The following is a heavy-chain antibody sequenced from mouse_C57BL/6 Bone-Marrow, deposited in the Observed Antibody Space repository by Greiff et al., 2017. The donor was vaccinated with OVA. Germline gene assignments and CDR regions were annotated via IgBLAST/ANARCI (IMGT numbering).Heavy chain of an antibody. V-gene: IGHV1-18*01. CDR2: INPNNGGT. CDR1: GYTFTDYN. J-gene: IGHJ1*03. D-gene: IGHD1-1*01. Sequence: EVKLMESGPELVKPGASVKIPCKASGYTFTDYNMDWVKQSHGKSLEWIGDINPNNGGTIYNQKFKGKATLTVDKSSSTAYMELRSLTSEDTAVYYCARRGYYGSRAWYFDVWGTGTTVAVSS. CDR3: ARRGYYGSRAWYFDV.